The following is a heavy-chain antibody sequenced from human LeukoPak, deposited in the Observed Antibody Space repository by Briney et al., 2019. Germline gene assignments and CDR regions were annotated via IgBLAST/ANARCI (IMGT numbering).Heavy chain of an antibody. CDR3: ASQSNDKDDSSGYYYVPFDY. D-gene: IGHD3-22*01. CDR1: GGTFSSYA. CDR2: IIPIFGTA. Sequence: ASVKVSCKASGGTFSSYAIGWVRQAPGQGLEWMGGIIPIFGTANYAQKFQGRVTITADESTSTAYMELSSLRSEDTAVYYCASQSNDKDDSSGYYYVPFDYWGQGTLVTVSS. J-gene: IGHJ4*02. V-gene: IGHV1-69*13.